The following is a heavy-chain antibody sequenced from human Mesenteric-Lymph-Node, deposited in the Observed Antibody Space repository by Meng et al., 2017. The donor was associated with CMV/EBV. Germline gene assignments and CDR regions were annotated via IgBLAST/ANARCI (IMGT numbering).Heavy chain of an antibody. Sequence: GESLKISCAASGFTFSSYGMHWVRQAPGKGLEWVAFIRYDGSNKYYADSVKGRFTISRDNSKNTLYLQMNSLRAEDTAVYYCAKDDQEWSYQPIHNWFDPWGQGTLVTVSS. D-gene: IGHD2-2*01. J-gene: IGHJ5*02. CDR2: IRYDGSNK. CDR3: AKDDQEWSYQPIHNWFDP. V-gene: IGHV3-30*02. CDR1: GFTFSSYG.